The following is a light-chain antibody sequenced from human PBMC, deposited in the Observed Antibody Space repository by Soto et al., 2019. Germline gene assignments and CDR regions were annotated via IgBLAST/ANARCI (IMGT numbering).Light chain of an antibody. V-gene: IGKV1-9*01. CDR3: QQLNSYPIT. CDR2: AAS. CDR1: RTVRTY. J-gene: IGKJ5*01. Sequence: DIQMTQSPSSLSASVGDRVTITCRASRTVRTYLNWYQQKPGKAPKLLIYAASTLQSGVPSRFSGSGSGTEFTLTISSLQPEDFATYYCQQLNSYPITFGQGTRLEIK.